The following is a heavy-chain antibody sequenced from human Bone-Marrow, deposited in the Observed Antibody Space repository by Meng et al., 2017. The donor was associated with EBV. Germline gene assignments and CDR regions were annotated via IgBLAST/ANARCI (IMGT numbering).Heavy chain of an antibody. CDR1: GGSFSGYY. D-gene: IGHD6-13*01. V-gene: IGHV4-34*01. J-gene: IGHJ4*02. CDR3: ARGGRSSSWYLGY. Sequence: VQLQQWGAGLLKPSETLSLTCAVYGGSFSGYYWSWIRQPPGKGLEWIGEINHSGYTNYNPSLKSRVTISVDTSKNQFSLKLSSVTAADTAVYYCARGGRSSSWYLGYWGQGTLVTVSS. CDR2: INHSGYT.